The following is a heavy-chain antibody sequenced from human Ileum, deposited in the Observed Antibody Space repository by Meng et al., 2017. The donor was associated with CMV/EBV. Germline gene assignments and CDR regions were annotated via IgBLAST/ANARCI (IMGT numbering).Heavy chain of an antibody. D-gene: IGHD2-2*01. J-gene: IGHJ3*02. CDR3: ARIVLYCTSTSCPRGGFDI. CDR1: GFTFDDYG. V-gene: IGHV3-20*04. CDR2: TNWNGGST. Sequence: GESLKISCAASGFTFDDYGMSWVRQAPGKGLEWVSGTNWNGGSTCYAASVKGRFTISRDNAKNSLYLQMNSRRAEDTVFYYCARIVLYCTSTSCPRGGFDIWGQGTMVTVSS.